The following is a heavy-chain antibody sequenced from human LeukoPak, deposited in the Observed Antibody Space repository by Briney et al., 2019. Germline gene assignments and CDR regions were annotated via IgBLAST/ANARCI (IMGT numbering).Heavy chain of an antibody. V-gene: IGHV3-30*04. CDR1: GFTFSSYA. J-gene: IGHJ4*02. CDR3: ARDLFKASYGDTLPGY. Sequence: PGGSLRLSCAASGFTFSSYAMHWVRQAPGKGLEWVAVISYDGSNKYYADSVKGRFTISRDNSKNTLYLQMNSLRAEDTAVYYCARDLFKASYGDTLPGYWGQGTLVTVSS. D-gene: IGHD4-17*01. CDR2: ISYDGSNK.